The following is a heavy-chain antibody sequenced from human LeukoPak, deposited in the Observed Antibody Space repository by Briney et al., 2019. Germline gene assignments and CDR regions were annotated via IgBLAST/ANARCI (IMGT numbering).Heavy chain of an antibody. V-gene: IGHV4-4*02. CDR2: IYHSGST. J-gene: IGHJ3*02. CDR3: ARHPVYGDYVDSDI. D-gene: IGHD4-17*01. CDR1: GGSISSSNW. Sequence: SETLSLTCAVSGGSISSSNWWSWVRQPPGKGLEWIGEIYHSGSTNYNPSLKSRVTISVDKSKNQFSLKLSSVTAADTAVYYCARHPVYGDYVDSDIWGQGTMVTVSS.